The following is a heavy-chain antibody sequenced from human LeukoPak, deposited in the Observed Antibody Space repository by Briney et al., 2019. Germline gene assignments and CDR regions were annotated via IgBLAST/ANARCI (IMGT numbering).Heavy chain of an antibody. Sequence: PSETLSLTCAVSGYSITTGYYWGWIRQPPGKGLEWIGSIRRTGSTYYNPSLESRVTISLDTSRNQLSLRLSSVTAADTAVYYCAREPRGSGWSNTIQNWGQGTLVTVSS. CDR2: IRRTGST. CDR3: AREPRGSGWSNTIQN. V-gene: IGHV4-38-2*02. J-gene: IGHJ1*01. CDR1: GYSITTGYY. D-gene: IGHD6-19*01.